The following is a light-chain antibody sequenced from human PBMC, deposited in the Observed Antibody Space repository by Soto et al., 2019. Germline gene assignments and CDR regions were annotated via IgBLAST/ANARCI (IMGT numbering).Light chain of an antibody. CDR1: QSVSSY. CDR3: HQYDNWPKT. Sequence: EIVLTQSPATLSLSPGERATLSCRASQSVSSYLAWYQQKPGQAPRLLIHDASNRATGIPARFSGSGSGTDFTLTISSLEPEDFAVYYCHQYDNWPKTFGQGTRLEIK. J-gene: IGKJ5*01. V-gene: IGKV3-11*01. CDR2: DAS.